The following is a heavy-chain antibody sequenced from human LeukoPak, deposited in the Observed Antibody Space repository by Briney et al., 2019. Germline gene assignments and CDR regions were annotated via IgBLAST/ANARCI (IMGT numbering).Heavy chain of an antibody. CDR3: AKVGYCSSTSCSQWAFDI. D-gene: IGHD2-2*03. J-gene: IGHJ3*02. V-gene: IGHV3-23*01. CDR1: GFTFSSYA. Sequence: GGSLRLSCAASGFTFSSYAMSWVRQAPGKGLEWVSAISGSGGSTYYAASVKGRFTISRDISKNTLYLQMNSLRAEDTAVYYCAKVGYCSSTSCSQWAFDIWGQGTMVTVSS. CDR2: ISGSGGST.